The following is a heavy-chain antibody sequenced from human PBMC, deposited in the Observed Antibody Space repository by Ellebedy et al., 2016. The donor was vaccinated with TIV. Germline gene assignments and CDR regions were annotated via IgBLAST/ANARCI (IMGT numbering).Heavy chain of an antibody. Sequence: GESLKISXAASGFTFSSYSMDWVRQAPGKGLEWVSSISSSSSYIYYADSVKGRFTISRDNAKNSLYLQMNSLRAEDTAVYYCARDSTVGAANAFDIWGQGTMVTVSS. CDR1: GFTFSSYS. CDR3: ARDSTVGAANAFDI. J-gene: IGHJ3*02. D-gene: IGHD1-26*01. CDR2: ISSSSSYI. V-gene: IGHV3-21*01.